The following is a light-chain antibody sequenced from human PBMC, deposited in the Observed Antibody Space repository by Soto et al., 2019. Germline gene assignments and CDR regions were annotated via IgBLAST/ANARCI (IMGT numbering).Light chain of an antibody. V-gene: IGKV1-39*01. CDR2: AAS. CDR1: QSVTIY. CDR3: QQSISAPLT. Sequence: DIQMTQAPSSLSASVGDRVTITCRASQSVTIYLNWYQQKPGKAPKLLIYAASSLQSGVPSRFSGSGSGTDFTLTISSLQPDDSASYFCQQSISAPLTFGGGTKVEIK. J-gene: IGKJ4*01.